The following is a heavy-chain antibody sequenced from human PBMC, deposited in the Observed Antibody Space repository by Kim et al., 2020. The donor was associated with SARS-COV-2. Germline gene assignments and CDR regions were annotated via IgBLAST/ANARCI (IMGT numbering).Heavy chain of an antibody. Sequence: SVKVSCKASGGTFSSYAISWVRQAPGQGLEWMGGIIPIFGTANYAQKFQGRVTITADESTSTAYMELSSLRSEDTAVYYCARLYYYDSSGYYHTAPYWGQGTLVTVSS. CDR3: ARLYYYDSSGYYHTAPY. J-gene: IGHJ4*02. V-gene: IGHV1-69*13. CDR1: GGTFSSYA. CDR2: IIPIFGTA. D-gene: IGHD3-22*01.